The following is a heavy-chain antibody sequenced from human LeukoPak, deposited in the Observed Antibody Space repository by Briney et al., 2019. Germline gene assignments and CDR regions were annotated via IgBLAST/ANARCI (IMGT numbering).Heavy chain of an antibody. Sequence: GGSLRLSCAASGFTFSSNYMSWVRQAPGKGLEWVSVIYSGGSTYYADSVKGRFTISRDNSKNTLYLQMNSLRAEDTAVYYCARDSGYGSGSYYQDYWGQGTLVTVSS. CDR2: IYSGGST. D-gene: IGHD3-10*01. CDR3: ARDSGYGSGSYYQDY. CDR1: GFTFSSNY. V-gene: IGHV3-53*01. J-gene: IGHJ4*02.